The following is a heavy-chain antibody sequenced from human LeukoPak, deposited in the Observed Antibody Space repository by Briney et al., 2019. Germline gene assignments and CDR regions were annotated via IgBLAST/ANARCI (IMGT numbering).Heavy chain of an antibody. CDR2: ISSSSSYI. CDR1: GFTVSSNY. J-gene: IGHJ4*02. CDR3: ARDPSNWNDSPDY. D-gene: IGHD1-20*01. Sequence: GGSLRLSCAASGFTVSSNYMSWVRQAPGKGLEWVSSISSSSSYIYYADSVKGRFTISRDNAKNSLYLQMNSLRAEDTAVYYCARDPSNWNDSPDYWGQGTLVTVSS. V-gene: IGHV3-21*01.